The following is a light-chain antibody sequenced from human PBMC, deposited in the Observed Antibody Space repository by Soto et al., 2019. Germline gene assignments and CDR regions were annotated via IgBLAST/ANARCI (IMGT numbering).Light chain of an antibody. CDR2: WAS. Sequence: DIVMTQSPDSLAGSLGERATINCKSSQSVLYSSNNKNYLAWYQQKPGQPPKLLIYWASTRESGVPDRFSGSGSGTDFTLTISSLQAEDVAVYYCQQYYSTPYTFGQGTKLDIK. CDR3: QQYYSTPYT. CDR1: QSVLYSSNNKNY. J-gene: IGKJ2*01. V-gene: IGKV4-1*01.